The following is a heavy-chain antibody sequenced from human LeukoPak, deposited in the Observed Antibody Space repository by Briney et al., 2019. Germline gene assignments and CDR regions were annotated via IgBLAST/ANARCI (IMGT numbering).Heavy chain of an antibody. CDR3: AGAYSGSYYYYYYYGMDV. Sequence: PSETLSLTCTVSGGSISSYYWSWIRQPPGKGLEWIGYIYYSGSTNYNPSLKSRVTISVDTSKNQFSLKLSSVTAAGTAVYYCAGAYSGSYYYYYYYGMDVWGQGTTVTVSS. CDR2: IYYSGST. J-gene: IGHJ6*02. CDR1: GGSISSYY. V-gene: IGHV4-59*08. D-gene: IGHD1-26*01.